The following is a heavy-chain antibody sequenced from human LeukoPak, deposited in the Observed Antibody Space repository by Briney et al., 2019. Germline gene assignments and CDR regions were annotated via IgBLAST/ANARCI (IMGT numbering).Heavy chain of an antibody. V-gene: IGHV1-8*01. CDR1: GYTFTSYD. Sequence: GASVKVSCKASGYTFTSYDINWVRQATGQGLEWMGWMNPNSGNTGYAQKFQGRVTMTRNTSISTAYMELSSLRSEDTAVYYCARDSGTTGEVKFDPWGQGTLVTVSS. CDR3: ARDSGTTGEVKFDP. D-gene: IGHD3-10*01. CDR2: MNPNSGNT. J-gene: IGHJ5*02.